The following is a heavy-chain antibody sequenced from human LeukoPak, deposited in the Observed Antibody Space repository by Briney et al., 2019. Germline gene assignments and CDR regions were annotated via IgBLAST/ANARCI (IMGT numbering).Heavy chain of an antibody. CDR3: APQTMILVL. Sequence: HPGGSLRLSCVASGFTFSTHWVSWVRQAPGKGLEWVANIKEDGSTTDYVDSVKGRFTISRDNAKNSVFLQMNSLRAEDTAVCYCAPQTMILVLGGQGTLVTVSS. V-gene: IGHV3-7*01. D-gene: IGHD3-22*01. J-gene: IGHJ4*02. CDR1: GFTFSTHW. CDR2: IKEDGSTT.